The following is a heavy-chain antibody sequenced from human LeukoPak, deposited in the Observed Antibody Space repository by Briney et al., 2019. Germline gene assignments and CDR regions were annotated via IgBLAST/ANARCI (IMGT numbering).Heavy chain of an antibody. Sequence: SQTLSLTCAVSGGSISSGGYSWSCIRQPPGKGLEWVGYIYHSGSTYYNPSLNSRVTILVDRSKNQFSLKPSSVTAADTAVYYCASHGLSTQASDVWGQGTMVTASS. CDR3: ASHGLSTQASDV. CDR1: GGSISSGGYS. V-gene: IGHV4-30-2*01. CDR2: IYHSGST. J-gene: IGHJ3*01.